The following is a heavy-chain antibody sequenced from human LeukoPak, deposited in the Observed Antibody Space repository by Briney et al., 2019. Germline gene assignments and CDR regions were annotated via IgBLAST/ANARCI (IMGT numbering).Heavy chain of an antibody. CDR2: IYPGDSAT. CDR3: ARLGYSRGWQFDY. Sequence: GESLKISSKGSAYSFTSYWIGWVRQMPGKGLEWMGIIYPGDSATRYSPSFQGQVTISADKSISTAYLQWSSLKASDTAMYYCARLGYSRGWQFDYWGQGTLVTVSS. V-gene: IGHV5-51*01. J-gene: IGHJ4*02. CDR1: AYSFTSYW. D-gene: IGHD6-19*01.